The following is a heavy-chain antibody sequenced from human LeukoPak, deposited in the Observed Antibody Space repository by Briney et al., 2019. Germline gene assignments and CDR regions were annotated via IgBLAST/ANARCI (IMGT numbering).Heavy chain of an antibody. CDR3: AKDDILTGYYDDY. V-gene: IGHV3-7*03. J-gene: IGHJ4*02. D-gene: IGHD3-9*01. CDR1: GFTFSSYW. Sequence: GGSLRLSCAASGFTFSSYWMSWVRQAPGKGLGWVANIKQDGSEKYYVDSVKGRFTISRDNSKNTLYLQMNSLRAEDTAVYYCAKDDILTGYYDDYWGQGTLVTVSS. CDR2: IKQDGSEK.